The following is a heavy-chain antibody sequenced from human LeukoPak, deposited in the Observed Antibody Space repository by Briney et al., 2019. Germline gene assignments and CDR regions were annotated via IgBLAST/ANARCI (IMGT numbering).Heavy chain of an antibody. D-gene: IGHD6-19*01. Sequence: PGGSLRLSCAASGFTFSSYAMSWVRQAPGQGLEWVSANSGSGDSTYYADSVKGRFTISRDNSKNTLYLQMNSLRAEDTAVYYCAKPYRSGLSPFDAFYVWGQGTMVTVSS. CDR2: NSGSGDST. CDR1: GFTFSSYA. J-gene: IGHJ3*01. V-gene: IGHV3-23*01. CDR3: AKPYRSGLSPFDAFYV.